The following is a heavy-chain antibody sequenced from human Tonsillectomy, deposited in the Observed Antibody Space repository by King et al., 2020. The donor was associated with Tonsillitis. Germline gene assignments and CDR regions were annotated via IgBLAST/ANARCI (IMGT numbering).Heavy chain of an antibody. D-gene: IGHD2/OR15-2a*01. CDR2: TYYRSKWYN. V-gene: IGHV6-1*01. Sequence: VQLQQSGPGLVKPSQTLSLTCAISGDSVSSNSAAWNWIRQSPSRGLEWLGRTYYRSKWYNDYAVSVKSRITINPDTSKNQFSLQLNSVTPEDTAVYYCARAFFYPGDQYYYYGMDVWGQGTTVTVSS. CDR1: GDSVSSNSAA. CDR3: ARAFFYPGDQYYYYGMDV. J-gene: IGHJ6*02.